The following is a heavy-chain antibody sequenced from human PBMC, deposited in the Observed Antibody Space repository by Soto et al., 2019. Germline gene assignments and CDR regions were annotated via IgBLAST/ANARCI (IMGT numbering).Heavy chain of an antibody. CDR1: GFTFSNAW. CDR2: TKSKTDGGTT. D-gene: IGHD4-17*01. CDR3: TTEERDGDYLKYYYGMDA. V-gene: IGHV3-15*01. J-gene: IGHJ6*02. Sequence: EVQLVESGGGLVKPGGSLRLSCAASGFTFSNAWMSWVRQAPGKGLEWVGRTKSKTDGGTTVYAAPVKGRFTISRDDSKTTLYLQMNSLQTEDTAVYYCTTEERDGDYLKYYYGMDAWGQGTTVTVSS.